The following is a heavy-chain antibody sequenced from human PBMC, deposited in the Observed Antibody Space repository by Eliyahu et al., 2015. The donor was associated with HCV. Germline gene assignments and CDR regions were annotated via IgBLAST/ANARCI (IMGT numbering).Heavy chain of an antibody. Sequence: QVQLQESGPGLVKPSETLSLTCTVSGGSISSYYWSWIRQPPGKGLGWIAYIYYSGGTNYNPSLKSRVTISVDTSKNQFSLKLSSVTAADTAVYYCASGGGGIAVAGTGGWFDPWGQGTLVTVSS. J-gene: IGHJ5*02. CDR2: IYYSGGT. D-gene: IGHD6-19*01. CDR3: ASGGGGIAVAGTGGWFDP. CDR1: GGSISSYY. V-gene: IGHV4-59*01.